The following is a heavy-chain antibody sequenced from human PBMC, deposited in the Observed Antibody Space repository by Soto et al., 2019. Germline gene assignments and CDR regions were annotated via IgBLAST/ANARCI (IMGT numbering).Heavy chain of an antibody. CDR2: IYYSGST. D-gene: IGHD2-2*01. Sequence: QLQLQESGPGLVKPSETLSLTCTVSGGSISSSSYYWGWIRQPPGKGLEWIGSIYYSGSTYYNPSLKSRVPISVDTSKNQFSLKLSSVTAADTAVYYCARHNRLVPAARPFDYWGQGTLVTVSS. V-gene: IGHV4-39*01. CDR3: ARHNRLVPAARPFDY. J-gene: IGHJ4*02. CDR1: GGSISSSSYY.